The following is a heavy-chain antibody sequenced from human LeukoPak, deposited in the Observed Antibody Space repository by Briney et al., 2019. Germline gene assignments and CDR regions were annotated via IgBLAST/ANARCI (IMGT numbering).Heavy chain of an antibody. J-gene: IGHJ4*02. CDR2: ISGGGGST. CDR3: ARDQGYDYVWGSNRYGY. Sequence: GGSLRLSCAASGFTFNSHAMSWVRQAPGKGLEWVSAISGGGGSTYYADFVKGRFTISRDNSKNTLSLQMNSLRGEDTAVYYCARDQGYDYVWGSNRYGYWGQGTLVTVSS. D-gene: IGHD3-16*02. CDR1: GFTFNSHA. V-gene: IGHV3-23*01.